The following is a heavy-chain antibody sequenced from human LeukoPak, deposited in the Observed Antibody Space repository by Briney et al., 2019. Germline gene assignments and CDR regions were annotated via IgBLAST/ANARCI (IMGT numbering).Heavy chain of an antibody. V-gene: IGHV3-7*01. Sequence: GGSLRLSCAASGFIFSSDWMSWVRQAPGKGLEWVANIKEDGSEKDYVDSVKGRFIISRDSAKMSLYLQMNNLRAEDTAVYYCARGPAWGQGTLVTVSP. J-gene: IGHJ5*02. CDR3: ARGPA. CDR2: IKEDGSEK. CDR1: GFIFSSDW.